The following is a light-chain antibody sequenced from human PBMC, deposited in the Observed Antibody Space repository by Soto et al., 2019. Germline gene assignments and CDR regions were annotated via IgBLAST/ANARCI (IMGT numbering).Light chain of an antibody. CDR3: QHYYGIPPWT. CDR2: WAS. J-gene: IGKJ1*01. CDR1: QSVLYSSNNKNY. V-gene: IGKV4-1*01. Sequence: DIVMTQSPDSLAVSLGETATINCKSSQSVLYSSNNKNYLAWYQQKPGQPPKLLIYWASTRESGVPDRFSGSGSGTDFTLTITSLQPEDVEVYYCQHYYGIPPWTFGQGNKVEIK.